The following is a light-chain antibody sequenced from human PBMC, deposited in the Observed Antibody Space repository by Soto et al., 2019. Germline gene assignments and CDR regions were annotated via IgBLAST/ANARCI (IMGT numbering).Light chain of an antibody. V-gene: IGKV3-15*01. CDR1: QSVCDR. CDR3: QENDGRPLT. Sequence: VMMQSPDALSVSPGERATLSCRASQSVCDRVVWYQQKSGQAPRLLIYAASTRAAGVPARFSGSGSGAEFTLTISSLQSEDFAVYCCQENDGRPLTFGQGTKV. J-gene: IGKJ1*01. CDR2: AAS.